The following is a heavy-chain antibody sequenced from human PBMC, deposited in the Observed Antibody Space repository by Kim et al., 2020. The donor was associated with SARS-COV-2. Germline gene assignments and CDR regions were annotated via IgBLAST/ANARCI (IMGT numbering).Heavy chain of an antibody. CDR1: GYPFSTYG. V-gene: IGHV1-18*01. CDR3: ARGWFGGLSGYYYYGVDV. Sequence: ASVKVSCKASGYPFSTYGFTWVRQAPGQGLEWMGWISTYNGNTNYAQKLQGRVTMTTDTSTTTAYMELRTLRSDDTAVYYCARGWFGGLSGYYYYGVDVW. D-gene: IGHD3-10*01. CDR2: ISTYNGNT. J-gene: IGHJ6*01.